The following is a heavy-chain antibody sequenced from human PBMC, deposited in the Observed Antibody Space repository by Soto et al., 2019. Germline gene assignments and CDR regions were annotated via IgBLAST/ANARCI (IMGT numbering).Heavy chain of an antibody. CDR2: ISWNSGSI. J-gene: IGHJ4*02. Sequence: EVQLVESGGGLVQPGRSLRLSCAASGFTFDDYAMHWVRQAPGKGLEWVSGISWNSGSIGYADSVKGRFTISRDNAKNSLYLQMNSLRAEDTALYYCAKVQTYYYDSSGYSSPFDYWGQGTLVTVSS. CDR3: AKVQTYYYDSSGYSSPFDY. CDR1: GFTFDDYA. D-gene: IGHD3-22*01. V-gene: IGHV3-9*01.